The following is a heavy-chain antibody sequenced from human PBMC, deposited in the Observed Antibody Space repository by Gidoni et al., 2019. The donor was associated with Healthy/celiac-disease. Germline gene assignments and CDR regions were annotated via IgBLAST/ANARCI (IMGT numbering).Heavy chain of an antibody. CDR3: AAFMITFGGVIVSVDY. V-gene: IGHV4-39*01. CDR2: IYYSGST. CDR1: GGSISSSSYY. J-gene: IGHJ4*02. D-gene: IGHD3-16*02. Sequence: QLQLQESGPGLVKPSETLSLTCTVSGGSISSSSYYWGWIRQPPGKGLEWIGSIYYSGSTYYNPSLKSRVTISVDTSKNQFSLKLSSVTAADTAVYYCAAFMITFGGVIVSVDYWGQGTLVTVSS.